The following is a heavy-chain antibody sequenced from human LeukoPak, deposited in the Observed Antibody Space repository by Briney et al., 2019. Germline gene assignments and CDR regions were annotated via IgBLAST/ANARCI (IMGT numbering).Heavy chain of an antibody. CDR1: GFTFSSYS. V-gene: IGHV3-21*01. CDR3: ARSAYYDRDFDY. J-gene: IGHJ4*02. Sequence: GGSLRLSCAASGFTFSSYSMNWVRQAPGKGLEWVSSISSSSSYIYYADSVKGRFTISRDNAKNSLYLQMNSLRAKDTAVYYCARSAYYDRDFDYWGQGTLVTVSS. D-gene: IGHD3-3*01. CDR2: ISSSSSYI.